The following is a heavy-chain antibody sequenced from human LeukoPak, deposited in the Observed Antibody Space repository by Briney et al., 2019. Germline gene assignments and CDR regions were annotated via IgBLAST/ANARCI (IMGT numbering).Heavy chain of an antibody. J-gene: IGHJ6*02. CDR1: GFTFSDYY. V-gene: IGHV3-11*01. CDR2: ITSSGSTI. D-gene: IGHD2-15*01. CDR3: ARAPEELCSGGSCHYYYYGMDV. Sequence: GGSLSLSCAASGFTFSDYYMSWIRQPPGKGLEWVSYITSSGSTIYYADSVKGRFTTSRDNAKNSLYLQMNSLRAEDTAVYYCARAPEELCSGGSCHYYYYGMDVWGQGTTVTVSS.